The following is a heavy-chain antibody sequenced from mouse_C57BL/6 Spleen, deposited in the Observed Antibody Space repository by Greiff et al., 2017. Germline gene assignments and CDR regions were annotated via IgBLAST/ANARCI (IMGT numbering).Heavy chain of an antibody. CDR3: ARRPSYGEGGPYFDY. V-gene: IGHV1-55*01. Sequence: QVQLQQPGAELVKPGASVKMSCKASGYTFTSYWITWVKQRPGQGLEWIGDIYPGSGSTNYNEKFKSKATLTVDTSSSTAYMQLSSLTSEDSAVYYCARRPSYGEGGPYFDYWGQGTTLTVSS. CDR1: GYTFTSYW. J-gene: IGHJ2*01. CDR2: IYPGSGST. D-gene: IGHD1-2*01.